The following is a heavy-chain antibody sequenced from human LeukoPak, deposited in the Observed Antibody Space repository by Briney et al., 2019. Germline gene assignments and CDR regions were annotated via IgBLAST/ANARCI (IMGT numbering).Heavy chain of an antibody. CDR2: IYYSGST. CDR3: ARVGGSSGYYRYYYYMDV. Sequence: PSETLSLTCTVSGYSISSGYYWGWIRQPPGKGLEWIGYIYYSGSTNYNPSLKSRVTISVDTSKNQFSLKLSSVTAADTAVYYCARVGGSSGYYRYYYYMDVWGKGTTVTVSS. V-gene: IGHV4-61*01. J-gene: IGHJ6*03. CDR1: GYSISSGYY. D-gene: IGHD3-22*01.